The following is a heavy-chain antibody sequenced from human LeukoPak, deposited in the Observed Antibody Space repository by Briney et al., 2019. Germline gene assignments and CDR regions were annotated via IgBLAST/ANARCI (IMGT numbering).Heavy chain of an antibody. CDR3: ARLVVVTAKNYYFDY. CDR2: IKSNGIYI. J-gene: IGHJ4*02. D-gene: IGHD2-21*02. Sequence: GGSLRLSCAVSGFSLSSYSISWVRQVAGEGLGWVSSIKSNGIYIYYAASVKGRFTISRDNAKNSLFLQMSSLRAEDTSIYYCARLVVVTAKNYYFDYWGQGTLVTVSS. V-gene: IGHV3-21*01. CDR1: GFSLSSYS.